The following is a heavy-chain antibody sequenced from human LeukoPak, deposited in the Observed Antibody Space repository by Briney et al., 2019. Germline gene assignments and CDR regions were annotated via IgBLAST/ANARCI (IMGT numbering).Heavy chain of an antibody. CDR1: GFTFDDYA. CDR3: ARGRFLEWAYNWFDP. J-gene: IGHJ5*02. V-gene: IGHV3-9*01. D-gene: IGHD3-3*01. Sequence: GRSLRLSCAASGFTFDDYAMHWARQAPGKGLEWVSGISWNSGSIGYADSVKGRFTISRDNAKNSLYLQMNSLRAEDTALYYCARGRFLEWAYNWFDPWGQGTLVTVSS. CDR2: ISWNSGSI.